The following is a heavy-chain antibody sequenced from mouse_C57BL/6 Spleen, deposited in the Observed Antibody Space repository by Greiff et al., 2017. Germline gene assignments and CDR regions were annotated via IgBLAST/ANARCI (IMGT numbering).Heavy chain of an antibody. J-gene: IGHJ1*03. CDR1: GYTFTSYW. Sequence: QVQLQQPGAELVKPGASVKMSCKASGYTFTSYWITWVKQRPGQGLEWIGDIYPGSGSTNYNEKFKSKATLTVDTSSSTAYMPLSSLTSEDSAVYYCARPYGSSGDYWYFDVWGTGTTVTVSS. CDR2: IYPGSGST. CDR3: ARPYGSSGDYWYFDV. D-gene: IGHD1-1*01. V-gene: IGHV1-55*01.